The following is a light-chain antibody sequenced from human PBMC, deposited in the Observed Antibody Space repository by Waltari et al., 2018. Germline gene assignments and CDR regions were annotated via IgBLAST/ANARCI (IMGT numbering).Light chain of an antibody. CDR1: SRDIGKYKY. Sequence: QSALTQPASVSGSPGQSITISCTGTSRDIGKYKYVSWYQHLPGKVPKVMISEVTKRPSGVSNRFSGSKAGNTASLTISGLQADDEAEYYCCSDAGSGTYVFGTGTKLTVV. CDR3: CSDAGSGTYV. V-gene: IGLV2-23*02. CDR2: EVT. J-gene: IGLJ1*01.